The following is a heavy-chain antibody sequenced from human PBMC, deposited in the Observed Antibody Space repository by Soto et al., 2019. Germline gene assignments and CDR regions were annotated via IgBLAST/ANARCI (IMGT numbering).Heavy chain of an antibody. J-gene: IGHJ6*02. D-gene: IGHD3-22*01. Sequence: SETLSLTCTVSGGSVSSGSYYWSWIRQPPGKGLEWIGYIYYSGSTNYNPSLKSRVTISVDTSKNQFSLKLSSVTAAYTAVYYCARADSSGYYLNYYYGMDVWGQGTTVTVSS. CDR3: ARADSSGYYLNYYYGMDV. CDR2: IYYSGST. CDR1: GGSVSSGSYY. V-gene: IGHV4-61*01.